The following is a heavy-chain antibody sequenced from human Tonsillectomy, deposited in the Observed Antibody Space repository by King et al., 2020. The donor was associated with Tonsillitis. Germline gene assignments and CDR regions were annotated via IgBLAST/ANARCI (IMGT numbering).Heavy chain of an antibody. V-gene: IGHV3-30*18. CDR1: GFTFSSYA. J-gene: IGHJ3*02. Sequence: VQLVESGGGVVQPGRSLRLSCAASGFTFSSYAMHWVRQAPGKGLEWVTVISYDGSHKYYADSVKGRFTISRDNSKNTLYLEMNSLRAEDTAVYYCAKDDGTGWGNGFDIWGQGTMVTVSS. CDR3: AKDDGTGWGNGFDI. D-gene: IGHD6-19*01. CDR2: ISYDGSHK.